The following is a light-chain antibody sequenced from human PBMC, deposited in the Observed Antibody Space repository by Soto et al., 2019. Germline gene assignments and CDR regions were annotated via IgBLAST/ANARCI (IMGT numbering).Light chain of an antibody. J-gene: IGKJ1*01. CDR3: QHHNNWPPGT. Sequence: VMTQSPATLSVSLGERATLSCRASLTVGTNLAWYQQKPGQPPRLLIYGASTRATGIPARFSGSGSGTDFTLTISSLQSEDFAVYYCQHHNNWPPGTFGPGTRVEIK. CDR1: LTVGTN. V-gene: IGKV3-15*01. CDR2: GAS.